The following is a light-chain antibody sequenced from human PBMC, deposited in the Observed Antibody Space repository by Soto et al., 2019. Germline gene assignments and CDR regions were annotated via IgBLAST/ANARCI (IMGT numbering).Light chain of an antibody. CDR3: QQYGSSPALT. V-gene: IGKV3-20*01. J-gene: IGKJ4*01. CDR2: GAS. CDR1: QSVSSSY. Sequence: ELVLTQSPGTLPLSPGERATLSCRASQSVSSSYLDWYQQKPGQAPRLLIYGASSRATGIPDRFSGSGSGTYFTITISRLEPEDFAVYYCQQYGSSPALTFGGGTKVEIK.